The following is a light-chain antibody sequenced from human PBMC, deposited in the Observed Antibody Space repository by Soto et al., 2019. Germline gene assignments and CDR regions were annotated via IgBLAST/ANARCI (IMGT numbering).Light chain of an antibody. Sequence: QSVLAQPPSTSGTPGQRVTISCSGSSSDIGGNPVNWYQQLPGTAPKLLIYNSNRRPSGVPDRFSGSKSGTSASLAISGLQSEDEADYYCATWDDSLNGVVFGGGTKVTVL. J-gene: IGLJ2*01. V-gene: IGLV1-44*01. CDR3: ATWDDSLNGVV. CDR1: SSDIGGNP. CDR2: NSN.